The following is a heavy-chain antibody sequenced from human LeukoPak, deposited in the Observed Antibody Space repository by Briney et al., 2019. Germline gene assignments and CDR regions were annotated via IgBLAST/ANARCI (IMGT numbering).Heavy chain of an antibody. CDR2: ISAYNGNT. J-gene: IGHJ4*02. CDR3: ARTRNSHYDFWSGYDY. Sequence: GASVKVSCKASGYTFTSYGISWVRQAPGQGLEWMGWISAYNGNTNYAQKPQGRVTMTTDTSTSTAYMELRSLRSDDTAVYYCARTRNSHYDFWSGYDYWGQGTLVTVSS. D-gene: IGHD3-3*01. CDR1: GYTFTSYG. V-gene: IGHV1-18*01.